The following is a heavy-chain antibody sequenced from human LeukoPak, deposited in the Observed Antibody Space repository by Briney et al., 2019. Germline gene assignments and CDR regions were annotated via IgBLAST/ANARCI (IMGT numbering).Heavy chain of an antibody. CDR2: ISGSGGST. D-gene: IGHD2-2*01. Sequence: GGSLRLSCAASGFTCSSYAMSWVRQAPGKGVEWVSAISGSGGSTYDADSVKGRFPISRDNSKNTLYLQMNSLRAEDTAVYYCAKGSRGYCSSTSCHRLTWGQGTLVTVSS. V-gene: IGHV3-23*01. CDR3: AKGSRGYCSSTSCHRLT. CDR1: GFTCSSYA. J-gene: IGHJ5*02.